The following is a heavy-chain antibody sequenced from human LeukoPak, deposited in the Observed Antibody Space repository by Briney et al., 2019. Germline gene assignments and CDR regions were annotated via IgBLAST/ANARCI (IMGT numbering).Heavy chain of an antibody. CDR3: ARGDPTRKNSSGGKNSRGDWFDP. CDR2: ISHSGST. V-gene: IGHV4-34*01. CDR1: GGSFSGYY. J-gene: IGHJ5*02. Sequence: PSETLSLTCAVYGGSFSGYYWSWIRQPPGKGLEWIGEISHSGSTNYNPSLKSRVTISVDTSKNQFSLKLSSVTAADTAVYYCARGDPTRKNSSGGKNSRGDWFDPWGQGTPVTVSS. D-gene: IGHD6-19*01.